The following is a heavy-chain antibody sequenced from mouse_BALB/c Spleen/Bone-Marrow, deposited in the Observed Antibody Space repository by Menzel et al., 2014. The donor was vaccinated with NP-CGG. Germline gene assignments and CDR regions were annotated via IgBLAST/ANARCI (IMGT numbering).Heavy chain of an antibody. D-gene: IGHD2-4*01. CDR1: GYNFISYW. CDR3: ARNYDYDGGYYAMDY. CDR2: INPSTGYT. V-gene: IGHV1-7*01. J-gene: IGHJ4*01. Sequence: QVQLKESGAELAKPGASVKVSCKASGYNFISYWMHWVKQRPGQGPEWIGYINPSTGYTEYNQKFKDKATLTADKSSSKAYMQLSSLTSEDSAVYYCARNYDYDGGYYAMDYWGQGTSVTVSS.